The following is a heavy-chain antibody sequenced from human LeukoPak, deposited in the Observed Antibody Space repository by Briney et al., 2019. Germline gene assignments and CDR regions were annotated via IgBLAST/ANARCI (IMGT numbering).Heavy chain of an antibody. J-gene: IGHJ3*02. V-gene: IGHV1-2*02. Sequence: ASVKVSCKASGYTFTGYYMHWVRQAPGQGLEWMGWINPNSGGTNYAQKFQGRVTMTRDASISTAYMELSRLRSDDTAVYYCAREGVVAPRGGGAFDIWGQGTMVTVSS. CDR1: GYTFTGYY. CDR3: AREGVVAPRGGGAFDI. CDR2: INPNSGGT. D-gene: IGHD2-15*01.